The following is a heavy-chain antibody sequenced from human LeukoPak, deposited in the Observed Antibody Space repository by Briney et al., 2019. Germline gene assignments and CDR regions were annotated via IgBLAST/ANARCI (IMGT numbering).Heavy chain of an antibody. CDR2: ISYDGSNK. CDR3: AKGDFYGDYSYDY. D-gene: IGHD4-17*01. CDR1: GFTFSSYA. Sequence: HPGGSLRLSCAASGFTFSSYAMHWVRQAPGKGLEWVAVISYDGSNKYYADSVKGRFTISRDNSKNTLYLQMNSLRAEDTAVYYCAKGDFYGDYSYDYWGQGTLVTVSS. V-gene: IGHV3-30-3*01. J-gene: IGHJ4*02.